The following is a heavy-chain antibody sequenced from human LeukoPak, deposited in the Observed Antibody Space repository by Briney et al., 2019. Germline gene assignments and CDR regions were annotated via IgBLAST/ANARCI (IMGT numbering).Heavy chain of an antibody. J-gene: IGHJ6*03. D-gene: IGHD3-22*01. CDR1: GGSISSYY. Sequence: SETLSLTCAVSGGSISSYYWSWIRQPPGKGLEWIGNIYYSGSTNYNPSLKSRVTISVDTSKNQFSLKLSSVTAADTAVYYCTRGSIAYYYMDVWGKGTTVTISS. CDR2: IYYSGST. V-gene: IGHV4-59*01. CDR3: TRGSIAYYYMDV.